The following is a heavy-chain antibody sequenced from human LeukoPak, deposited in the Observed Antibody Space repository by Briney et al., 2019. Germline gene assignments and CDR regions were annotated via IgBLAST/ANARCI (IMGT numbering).Heavy chain of an antibody. CDR2: ISSISTYT. J-gene: IGHJ3*02. V-gene: IGHV3-21*01. CDR1: GFIFSNYG. Sequence: GGSLRLSCAASGFIFSNYGMIWVRQAPGKGPEWVSSISSISTYTHYADSVKGRFIISRDNSKNTLYLQMNSLRAEDTAVYYCARETVLRYFDWSLGAFDIWGQGTMVTVSS. CDR3: ARETVLRYFDWSLGAFDI. D-gene: IGHD3-9*01.